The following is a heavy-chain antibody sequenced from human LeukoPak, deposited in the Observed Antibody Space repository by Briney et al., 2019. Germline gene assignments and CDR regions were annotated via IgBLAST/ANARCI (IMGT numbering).Heavy chain of an antibody. D-gene: IGHD4-17*01. J-gene: IGHJ4*02. CDR2: INHSGST. Sequence: SETLSLTCAVYGGSSSGYYWSWIRQPPGKGLEWIGEINHSGSTNYNPSLKSRVTISVDTSKNQFSLKLSSVTAADTAVYYCARGENTAPWFGYGDYGTSFDYWGQGTLVTVSS. CDR3: ARGENTAPWFGYGDYGTSFDY. CDR1: GGSSSGYY. V-gene: IGHV4-34*01.